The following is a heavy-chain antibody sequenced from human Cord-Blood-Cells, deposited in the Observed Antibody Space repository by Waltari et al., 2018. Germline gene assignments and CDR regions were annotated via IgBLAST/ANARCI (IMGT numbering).Heavy chain of an antibody. J-gene: IGHJ4*02. CDR1: GYTFPSYG. CDR3: ARVQSGSYYFDY. V-gene: IGHV1-18*01. D-gene: IGHD1-26*01. Sequence: QVQLVPSGAKVKKPGPSVKVYCKASGYTFPSYGVSRVRQAPGQGLEWMGWISAYNGNTNYAQKLQGRVTMTTDTSTSTAYMELRSLRSDDTAVYYCARVQSGSYYFDYWGQGTLVTVSS. CDR2: ISAYNGNT.